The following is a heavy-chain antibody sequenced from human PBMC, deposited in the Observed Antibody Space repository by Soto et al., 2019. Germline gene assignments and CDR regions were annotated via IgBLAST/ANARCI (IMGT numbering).Heavy chain of an antibody. D-gene: IGHD3-3*01. CDR1: GGSISSSSYY. CDR2: IYYSGST. J-gene: IGHJ4*02. V-gene: IGHV4-39*01. CDR3: ARLQRPGVVIDY. Sequence: QLQLQESGPGLVKPSETLSLTCTVSGGSISSSSYYWGWIRQPPGKGLEWIGSIYYSGSTYYNPSLKSRVTISVDTSKNQFSLKLSSVTAADTAVYYCARLQRPGVVIDYWGQGILVTVSS.